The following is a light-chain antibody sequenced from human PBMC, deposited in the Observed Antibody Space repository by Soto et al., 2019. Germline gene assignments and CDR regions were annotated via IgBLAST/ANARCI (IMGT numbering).Light chain of an antibody. CDR3: SSYTSSSTLV. CDR2: EVS. Sequence: QSALTQPASVSGSPGQSITISCTGTSSDVGVYNYASWYQQHPGKAPKLMIYEVSNRPSGVSNRFSGSKSGNTASLTISGLQAEDEADYYCSSYTSSSTLVFGGGTKLTVL. J-gene: IGLJ3*02. CDR1: SSDVGVYNY. V-gene: IGLV2-14*01.